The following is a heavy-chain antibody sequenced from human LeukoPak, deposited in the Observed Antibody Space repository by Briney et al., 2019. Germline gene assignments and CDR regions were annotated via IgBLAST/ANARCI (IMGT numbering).Heavy chain of an antibody. J-gene: IGHJ4*02. Sequence: GGSLRLSCAASGFTFSIYAMTWVRQAPGKGLEWVSSISGGYGGTYYSDSMKGRFTISRDNSKNTLYLQMNSLRAEDTAVYYCAKDIYGDYGGLDYWGQGTQVTVPS. CDR2: ISGGYGGT. V-gene: IGHV3-23*01. CDR3: AKDIYGDYGGLDY. CDR1: GFTFSIYA. D-gene: IGHD4-17*01.